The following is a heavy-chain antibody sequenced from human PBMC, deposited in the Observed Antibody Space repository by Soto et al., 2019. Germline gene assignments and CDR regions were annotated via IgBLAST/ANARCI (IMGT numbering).Heavy chain of an antibody. Sequence: SETLSLTCTVPGGAISSYHWNWIRQPPGKGLEWIGYISYSGNTRYNPSLKSRVTISVDTSNNQFSLNLTSVTTADTAVYYCARSIGNKTWLDYWGPGTLVTVSS. J-gene: IGHJ4*02. V-gene: IGHV4-59*01. CDR1: GGAISSYH. CDR2: ISYSGNT. D-gene: IGHD6-6*01. CDR3: ARSIGNKTWLDY.